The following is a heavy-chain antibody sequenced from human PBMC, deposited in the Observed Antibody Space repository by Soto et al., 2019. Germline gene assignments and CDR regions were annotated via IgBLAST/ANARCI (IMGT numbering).Heavy chain of an antibody. J-gene: IGHJ6*02. D-gene: IGHD6-19*01. V-gene: IGHV3-30*18. CDR1: GFTFSSYG. Sequence: GGSLRLSCAASGFTFSSYGMHWVRQAPGKGLEWVAVISYDGRNKYYADSVKGRFTISRDNSKNTLYLQMSSLRPEDTAVYCCVKDCSSGWPYYYGMDLWGQGTPVTVS. CDR2: ISYDGRNK. CDR3: VKDCSSGWPYYYGMDL.